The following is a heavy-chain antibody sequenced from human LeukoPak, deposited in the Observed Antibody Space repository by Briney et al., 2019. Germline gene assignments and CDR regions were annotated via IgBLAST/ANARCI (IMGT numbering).Heavy chain of an antibody. J-gene: IGHJ4*02. CDR2: IYTSGST. CDR3: ARLNGDYAFDY. D-gene: IGHD4-17*01. CDR1: GGSFSSYY. Sequence: PSETLSLTCTVSGGSFSSYYWSWIRQPARKGLEWIGRIYTSGSTNSNPSLKSRVTMSVNTSKSQFSLKLISVTAADTAVYYCARLNGDYAFDYWGQGTLVTVSS. V-gene: IGHV4-4*07.